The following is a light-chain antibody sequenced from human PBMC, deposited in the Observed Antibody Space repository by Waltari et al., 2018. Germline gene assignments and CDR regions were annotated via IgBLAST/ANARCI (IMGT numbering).Light chain of an antibody. V-gene: IGKV1-5*03. J-gene: IGKJ4*01. CDR2: KAS. CDR1: QNINVW. Sequence: DIQLTQSPSALSASVGDGVTITCRASQNINVWLAWYQQKPGKAPNLLIYKASTLESGVPSRFSGSGSVTDFTLIISSLQPDDSATYYCQQYNAFPLTFGRGTKVEIK. CDR3: QQYNAFPLT.